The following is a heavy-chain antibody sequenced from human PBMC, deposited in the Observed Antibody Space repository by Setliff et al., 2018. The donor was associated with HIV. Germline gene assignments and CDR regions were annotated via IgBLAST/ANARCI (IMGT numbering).Heavy chain of an antibody. CDR3: ADPPAGL. CDR1: GFSLNTAGMS. J-gene: IGHJ4*02. CDR2: IHHSGDT. V-gene: IGHV4-30-2*01. Sequence: LVNPTQTLTLTCTFSGFSLNTAGMSVSWVRQPPGRGLEWIGDIHHSGDTNYNPSLKSRVTLSIDNFNNQFSLKLTSVTAADTAIYYCADPPAGLWGQGILVTVSS. D-gene: IGHD2-21*02.